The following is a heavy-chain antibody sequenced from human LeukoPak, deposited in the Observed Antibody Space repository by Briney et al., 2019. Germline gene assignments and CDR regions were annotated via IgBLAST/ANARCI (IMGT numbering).Heavy chain of an antibody. Sequence: GGSLRLSCAASGNYWMHWVRQAPGKGLVWVSHINSDGSWTSYADSVKGRFTISKDNAKNTVYLQMDSLRAEDTAVYYCVSFYETYWGQGTLVTVSS. CDR3: VSFYETY. J-gene: IGHJ4*02. CDR1: GNYW. V-gene: IGHV3-74*01. CDR2: INSDGSWT. D-gene: IGHD2/OR15-2a*01.